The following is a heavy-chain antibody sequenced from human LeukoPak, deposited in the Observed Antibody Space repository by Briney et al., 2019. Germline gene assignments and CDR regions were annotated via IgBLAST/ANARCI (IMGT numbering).Heavy chain of an antibody. CDR2: NSSSSRYK. CDR3: AREYLDEYNWNPIDY. J-gene: IGHJ4*02. Sequence: GGSLRLSCAASGFTFSSYSMNCLRQAPGKGLEGGSSNSSSSRYKYYAVSVKGRFTLYRHNDKNSLYLQKNSLRAEDSSVYHCAREYLDEYNWNPIDYWGQGTLVAVSP. CDR1: GFTFSSYS. D-gene: IGHD1-20*01. V-gene: IGHV3-21*01.